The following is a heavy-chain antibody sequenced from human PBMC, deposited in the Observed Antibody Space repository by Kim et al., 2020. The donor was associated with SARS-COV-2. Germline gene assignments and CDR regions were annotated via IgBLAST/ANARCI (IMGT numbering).Heavy chain of an antibody. V-gene: IGHV4-59*01. Sequence: SETLSLTCTVSGGSISSYYWSWIRQPPGKGLEWIGYIYYSGSTNYNPSLKSRVTISVDTSKNQFSLKLSSVTAADTAVYYCASMRRGGESGWFDPWGQGTLVTVSS. CDR3: ASMRRGGESGWFDP. J-gene: IGHJ5*02. D-gene: IGHD3-10*01. CDR1: GGSISSYY. CDR2: IYYSGST.